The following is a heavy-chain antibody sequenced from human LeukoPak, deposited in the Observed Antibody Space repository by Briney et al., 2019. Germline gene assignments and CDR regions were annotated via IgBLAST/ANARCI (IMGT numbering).Heavy chain of an antibody. J-gene: IGHJ4*02. Sequence: SETLSLTCTVSGGSISSYYWSWIRQPPGKGLEWIGYIYYSGSTNYNPSLKSRVTISVDTSKNQFSLKLSSVTAADTAVYYCARNHDVNPTYFDYWGQGTLVTVSS. CDR3: ARNHDVNPTYFDY. CDR2: IYYSGST. V-gene: IGHV4-59*01. CDR1: GGSISSYY.